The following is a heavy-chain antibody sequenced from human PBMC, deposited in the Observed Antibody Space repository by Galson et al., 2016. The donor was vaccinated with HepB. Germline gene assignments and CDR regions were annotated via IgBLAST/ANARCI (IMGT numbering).Heavy chain of an antibody. CDR3: ARQRGYTSAWSDIHFDYHPMDV. Sequence: QSGAEVKWPGESLEISCQASGYSFTTYWIGWVRQMPGKGLEWMGVIYPGDSDTRYSPSFQGQVSISVDRSINTAFLQWTSLKASDTAIYYCARQRGYTSAWSDIHFDYHPMDVWGQGTTVTVTS. J-gene: IGHJ6*02. D-gene: IGHD6-19*01. CDR1: GYSFTTYW. CDR2: IYPGDSDT. V-gene: IGHV5-51*01.